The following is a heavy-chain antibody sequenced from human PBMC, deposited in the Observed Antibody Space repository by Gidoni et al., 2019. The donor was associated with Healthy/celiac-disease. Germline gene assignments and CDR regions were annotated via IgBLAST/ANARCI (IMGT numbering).Heavy chain of an antibody. CDR1: GFTFSAYW. V-gene: IGHV3-7*01. D-gene: IGHD3-3*01. CDR3: VLWCASVQ. J-gene: IGHJ4*02. Sequence: EVQLVESGGGLVQPGGSLRLSCAASGFTFSAYWMIWVRQAPGTWLEWVANIKEDGSDKYYVDSVKSRFTISRDNATNSLFLQMNSLRAEDTAVYYCVLWCASVQWGQGTLVTVSS. CDR2: IKEDGSDK.